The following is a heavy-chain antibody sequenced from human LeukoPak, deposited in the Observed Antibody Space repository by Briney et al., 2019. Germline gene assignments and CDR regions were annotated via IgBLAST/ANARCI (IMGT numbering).Heavy chain of an antibody. V-gene: IGHV1-2*07. J-gene: IGHJ4*02. CDR1: GYTFITYN. D-gene: IGHD4-11*01. Sequence: GASVKVSCKASGYTFITYNMHWVRQAPGQGPEWMGWIDPESGGTNYAHRFQGRVTITRDTSISTVYMELNSLRSDDTAVYYCARGIDDYTSDYWGQGTLVTVSS. CDR2: IDPESGGT. CDR3: ARGIDDYTSDY.